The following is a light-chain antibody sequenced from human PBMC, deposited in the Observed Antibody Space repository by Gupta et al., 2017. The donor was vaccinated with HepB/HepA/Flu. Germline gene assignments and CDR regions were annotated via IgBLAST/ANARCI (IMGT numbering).Light chain of an antibody. V-gene: IGKV1-39*01. CDR2: AAS. CDR3: QQSYSIPWT. CDR1: QSITNY. J-gene: IGKJ1*01. Sequence: DLQMTQSLSSLPASVGDRVTITCRASQSITNYLNWYQQRPGKAPKFLIFAASSLQSGVPSRFSGGGSGTDFTLTISSLQPEDFATYYCQQSYSIPWTFGQGTKVEIK.